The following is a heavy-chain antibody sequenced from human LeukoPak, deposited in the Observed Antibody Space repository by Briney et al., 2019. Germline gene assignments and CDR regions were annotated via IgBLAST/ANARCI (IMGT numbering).Heavy chain of an antibody. CDR2: ISYDGSNK. J-gene: IGHJ3*01. V-gene: IGHV3-30*03. D-gene: IGHD3-10*01. CDR1: GFTFSSYG. CDR3: ARDARYYGSGSYFVL. Sequence: GGSLRLSCAASGFTFSSYGMHWVRQAPGKGLEWVAVISYDGSNKYYADSVKGRFTISRDNSKNTLYLQMISLRAEDTAVYYCARDARYYGSGSYFVLWGQGTMVTVSS.